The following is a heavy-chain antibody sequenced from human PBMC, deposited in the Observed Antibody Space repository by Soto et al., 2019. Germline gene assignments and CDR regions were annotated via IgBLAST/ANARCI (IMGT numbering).Heavy chain of an antibody. D-gene: IGHD6-13*01. CDR3: ARRHSSSWYGLDY. Sequence: SETLSLTCNVSGYSISSGYYWGWIRQPPGKGLEWIGSIYHSGSTYYNPSLKSRVTISVDTSKNQFSLNLNSVTAADTAVYYCARRHSSSWYGLDYWGQGTLVTVSS. CDR2: IYHSGST. CDR1: GYSISSGYY. V-gene: IGHV4-38-2*02. J-gene: IGHJ4*02.